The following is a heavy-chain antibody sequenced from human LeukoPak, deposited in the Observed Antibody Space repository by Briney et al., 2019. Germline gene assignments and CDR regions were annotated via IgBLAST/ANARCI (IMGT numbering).Heavy chain of an antibody. J-gene: IGHJ4*02. V-gene: IGHV3-30*02. D-gene: IGHD5-12*01. Sequence: GGSLRLSCAAPGFTFSSYGMHWVRQAPGKGLEWVAFIHDDGSKKYHADSVKGRFTISRDNAKNSLYLQMNSLRAEDTAVYYCARDFQSMVARGGYFDYWGQGTLVTVSS. CDR1: GFTFSSYG. CDR2: IHDDGSKK. CDR3: ARDFQSMVARGGYFDY.